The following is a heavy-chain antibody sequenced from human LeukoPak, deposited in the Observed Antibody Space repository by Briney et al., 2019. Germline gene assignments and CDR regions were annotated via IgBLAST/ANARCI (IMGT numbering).Heavy chain of an antibody. D-gene: IGHD3-9*01. V-gene: IGHV1-2*02. J-gene: IGHJ4*02. CDR3: ARGYYDILTGYYTGYFDY. CDR1: GYTFTGYY. CDR2: INPNSGGT. Sequence: GASVKVSCKASGYTFTGYYMHWVRQAPGQGLEWMGWINPNSGGTNYAQKFQGRVTMTRGTSISTAYMELSRLRSDDTAVYYCARGYYDILTGYYTGYFDYWGQGTLVTVSS.